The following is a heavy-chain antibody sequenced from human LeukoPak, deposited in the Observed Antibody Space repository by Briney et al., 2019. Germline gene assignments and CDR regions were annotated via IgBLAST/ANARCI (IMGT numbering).Heavy chain of an antibody. CDR3: ASLAVEYCSSTSCPLYYYYYYMDV. CDR1: GFTFSSYW. CDR2: INHSGST. D-gene: IGHD2-2*01. V-gene: IGHV4-34*01. Sequence: GSLRLSCAASGFTFSSYWMSWIRQPPGKGLEWIGEINHSGSTNYNPSLKSRVTISVDTSKNQFSLKLSSVTAADTAVYYCASLAVEYCSSTSCPLYYYYYYMDVWGKGTTVTISS. J-gene: IGHJ6*03.